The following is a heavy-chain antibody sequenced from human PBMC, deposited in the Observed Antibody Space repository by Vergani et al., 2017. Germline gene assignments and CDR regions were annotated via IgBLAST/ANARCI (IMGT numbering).Heavy chain of an antibody. CDR3: AREVGRSSSSPQWGYYYYYMDV. Sequence: QVQLQESGPGLVKPSETLSLTCTVSGDSVISTDYHWGWIRQPPGKGLEWVSYISSSGSTIYYADSVKGRFTISRDNAKNSLSLQMNSLRAEDTAVYYCAREVGRSSSSPQWGYYYYYMDVWGKGTTVTVSS. V-gene: IGHV3-11*01. D-gene: IGHD6-6*01. J-gene: IGHJ6*03. CDR2: ISSSGSTI. CDR1: GDSVISTDYH.